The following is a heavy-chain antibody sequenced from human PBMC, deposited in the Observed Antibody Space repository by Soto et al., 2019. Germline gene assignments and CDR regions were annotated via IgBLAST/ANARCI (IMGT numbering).Heavy chain of an antibody. Sequence: QGLEWMGGIIPIFGTANYAQKFQGRVTITADESTSTAYMELSSLRSEDTAVYYCARGAVATRQSYFAFRGHRTLVLVSP. D-gene: IGHD2-15*01. V-gene: IGHV1-69*01. CDR2: IIPIFGTA. J-gene: IGHJ4*01. CDR3: ARGAVATRQSYFAF.